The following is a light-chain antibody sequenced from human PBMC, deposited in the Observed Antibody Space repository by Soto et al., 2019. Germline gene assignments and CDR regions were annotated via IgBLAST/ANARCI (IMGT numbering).Light chain of an antibody. CDR3: QSYDNTLSASV. Sequence: QSVLTQPPSVSGAPGQRVTISCTGRSSNIGAGHVVHWYQQFPGRAPNLLIYGSSNRPSGVPDRFSGSKSGTSASLAITGLQAEDEADHYCQSYDNTLSASVFGGGTKLTVL. CDR1: SSNIGAGHV. J-gene: IGLJ2*01. V-gene: IGLV1-40*01. CDR2: GSS.